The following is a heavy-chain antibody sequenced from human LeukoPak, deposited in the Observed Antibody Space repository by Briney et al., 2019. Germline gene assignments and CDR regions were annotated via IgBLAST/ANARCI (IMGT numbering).Heavy chain of an antibody. V-gene: IGHV1-2*02. CDR1: GYTFTGYY. J-gene: IGHJ6*02. D-gene: IGHD3-3*01. CDR3: ARDLLTYYDFWSGPPYGMDV. Sequence: ASVKVSCKASGYTFTGYYMHWVRRAPGQGLEWMGWINPNSGGTNYAQKFQGRVTMTRDTSISTAYMELSRLRSDDTAVYYCARDLLTYYDFWSGPPYGMDVWGQGTTVTVSS. CDR2: INPNSGGT.